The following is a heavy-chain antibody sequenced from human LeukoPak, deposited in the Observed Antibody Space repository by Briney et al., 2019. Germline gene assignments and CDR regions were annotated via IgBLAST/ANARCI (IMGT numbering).Heavy chain of an antibody. CDR1: GYSFTSYW. CDR2: IYPGDSDT. D-gene: IGHD2-2*01. V-gene: IGHV5-51*01. J-gene: IGHJ6*03. Sequence: GESLKISCKGSGYSFTSYWIGWVRQMPGKGLEWMGIIYPGDSDTRYSPSFQGQVTISADKSISTAYLQWSSLKASDTAVYYCARQVAVPPYYYYYYMDVWGKGTTVTVSS. CDR3: ARQVAVPPYYYYYYMDV.